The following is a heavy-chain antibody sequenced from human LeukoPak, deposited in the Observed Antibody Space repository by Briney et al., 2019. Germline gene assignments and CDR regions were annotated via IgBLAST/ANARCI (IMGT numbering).Heavy chain of an antibody. V-gene: IGHV1-46*01. CDR2: IYPRDGST. CDR3: ARDQEGFDY. Sequence: EASVNVSCKASGYTFTSNYIHWARQAPGQGLEWMGMIYPRDGSTSYAQKFQGRVTVTRDTSTSTVHMELSGLRSEDTAVYYCARDQEGFDYWGQGTLVTVSS. J-gene: IGHJ4*02. CDR1: GYTFTSNY.